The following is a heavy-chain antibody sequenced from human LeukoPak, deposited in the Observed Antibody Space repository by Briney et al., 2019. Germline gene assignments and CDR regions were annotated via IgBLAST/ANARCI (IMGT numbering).Heavy chain of an antibody. CDR1: GYRFTSYW. Sequence: GESLKISCKGSGYRFTSYWIAWVRQMSGKGLEWMGIIYPGDSDTRYSPSFQGQVTISADKSISTAYLQWNTLKASDTAMYYCARHGPLGDYNWFDPWGQGTLVTVSS. CDR2: IYPGDSDT. CDR3: ARHGPLGDYNWFDP. V-gene: IGHV5-51*01. J-gene: IGHJ5*02. D-gene: IGHD4-17*01.